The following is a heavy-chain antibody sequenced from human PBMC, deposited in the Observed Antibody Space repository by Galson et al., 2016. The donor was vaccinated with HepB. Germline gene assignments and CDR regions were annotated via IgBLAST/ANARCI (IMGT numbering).Heavy chain of an antibody. D-gene: IGHD5-12*01. J-gene: IGHJ4*02. CDR1: GGIFSSYA. CDR2: IIRMFGTV. CDR3: ARSQKVATFTGFAY. V-gene: IGHV1-69*13. Sequence: SVKVSCKASGGIFSSYAMSWVRQAPGHGLEWMGGIIRMFGTVNYARKFQGRVTISADDSASTVYMELSGLRSDDTAGYYYARSQKVATFTGFAYWGQGTRVTVSP.